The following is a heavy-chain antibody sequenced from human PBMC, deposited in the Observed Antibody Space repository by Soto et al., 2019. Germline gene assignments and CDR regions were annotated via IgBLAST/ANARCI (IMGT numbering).Heavy chain of an antibody. CDR1: GYTFTTSG. D-gene: IGHD1-26*01. CDR2: ISTYNGDT. J-gene: IGHJ6*02. Sequence: QVQLVQSGPEVRKPGASVKVSCEASGYTFTTSGISCFRQVPGQGLEWMGWISTYNGDTNSAQNCQGTDLMPADTSTGTAYMELMSLKSDDTAGSYCARQGSGQYYDYGLDVWGQGTTVTVSS. CDR3: ARQGSGQYYDYGLDV. V-gene: IGHV1-18*01.